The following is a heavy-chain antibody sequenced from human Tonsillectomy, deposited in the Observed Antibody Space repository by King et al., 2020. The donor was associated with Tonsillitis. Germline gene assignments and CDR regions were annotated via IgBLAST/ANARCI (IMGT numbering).Heavy chain of an antibody. CDR3: ATSDIATAGTFDY. CDR1: GFTFSSYG. J-gene: IGHJ4*02. Sequence: LVESGGGVVQPGRSLRLSCAASGFTFSSYGMHWVRQAPGKGLEWVAVISYDGSNKYYADSVKGRFTISRDNSKNTLYLQMNSLRAEDTAVYYCATSDIATAGTFDYWGQGTLVTVSS. V-gene: IGHV3-30*03. D-gene: IGHD6-13*01. CDR2: ISYDGSNK.